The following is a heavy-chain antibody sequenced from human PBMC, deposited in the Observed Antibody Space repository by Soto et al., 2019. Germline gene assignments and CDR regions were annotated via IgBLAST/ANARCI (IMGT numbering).Heavy chain of an antibody. CDR2: ISTYNGDT. CDR1: GYTFTNYG. V-gene: IGHV1-18*04. D-gene: IGHD3-22*01. J-gene: IGHJ5*02. Sequence: ASVKVSCKTSGYTFTNYGISWVRQAPGQGLEWMGWISTYNGDTKNAQKFQGRVTMTRDTSTSTAYMELRSLRSDDTAVYYCARAYESSGYDYVNWLDPWGQGTLVTVSS. CDR3: ARAYESSGYDYVNWLDP.